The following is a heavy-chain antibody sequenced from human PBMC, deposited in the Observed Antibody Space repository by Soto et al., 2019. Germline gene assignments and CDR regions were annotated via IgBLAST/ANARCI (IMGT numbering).Heavy chain of an antibody. D-gene: IGHD3-10*01. Sequence: PSETLSLTCSVSGAPVSSYYWSWFRQPVGKGLEWIGRIHSSGNVNYNPSLESRVTMSLDTSKNQFSLRLSSLTAADTALYLCARDRGKNYWGQGTRVTVSS. CDR3: ARDRGKNY. CDR2: IHSSGNV. V-gene: IGHV4-4*07. J-gene: IGHJ4*02. CDR1: GAPVSSYY.